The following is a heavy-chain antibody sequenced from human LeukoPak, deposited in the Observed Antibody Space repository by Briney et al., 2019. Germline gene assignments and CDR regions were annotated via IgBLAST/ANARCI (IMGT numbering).Heavy chain of an antibody. J-gene: IGHJ5*02. D-gene: IGHD3-3*01. V-gene: IGHV1-8*01. CDR3: ARISITIFGVVITDP. CDR1: GYTFTSYD. CDR2: MNPNSGNT. Sequence: ASVKVSCKASGYTFTSYDINWVRQATGQGLEWMGWMNPNSGNTGYAQKFQGRVTMTRNTSISTAYMELSSLGSEDTAVYYCARISITIFGVVITDPWGQGTLVTVSS.